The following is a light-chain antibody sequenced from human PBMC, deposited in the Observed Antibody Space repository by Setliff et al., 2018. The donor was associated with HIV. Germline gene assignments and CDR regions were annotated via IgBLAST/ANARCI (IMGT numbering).Light chain of an antibody. J-gene: IGLJ1*01. CDR2: DVS. V-gene: IGLV2-14*03. CDR3: CSYTSIRTYV. CDR1: SSDVGRYNY. Sequence: QSVLTQPASVSGSPGQSITISCTGTSSDVGRYNYVSWYQQHPGKTPKLIIYDVSKWPSGVSNRFSASKSGNTASLTISGLQAEDEADYYCCSYTSIRTYVFGTGTKVTVL.